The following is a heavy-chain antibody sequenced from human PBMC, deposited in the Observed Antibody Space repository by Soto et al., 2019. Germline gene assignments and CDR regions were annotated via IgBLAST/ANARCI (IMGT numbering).Heavy chain of an antibody. D-gene: IGHD3-10*01. Sequence: GGSLRLSCAASGFTFSSYGMHWVRQAPGKGLEWVAVISYDGSNKYYADSVKGRFTISRDNSKNTLYLQMNSLRAEDTAVYYCAKGRGFGDYYYGMDVWGQGTTVTVSS. J-gene: IGHJ6*02. V-gene: IGHV3-30*18. CDR2: ISYDGSNK. CDR1: GFTFSSYG. CDR3: AKGRGFGDYYYGMDV.